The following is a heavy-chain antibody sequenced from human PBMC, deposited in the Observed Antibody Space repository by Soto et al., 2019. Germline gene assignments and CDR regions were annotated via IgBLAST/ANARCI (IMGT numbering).Heavy chain of an antibody. J-gene: IGHJ6*02. D-gene: IGHD3-16*01. CDR2: VLGDNVQI. CDR1: GTTSTDYG. V-gene: IGHV3-9*02. CDR3: VKDMAPGGADV. Sequence: EVQVLESGGGSVQPGRALRLSCAVSGTTSTDYGMHWVRQAPGKGLEWVSGVLGDNVQIGYADSVKGRFTSSRDNARHFLYLQMNSLTVEDTALYYCVKDMAPGGADVWGQGTAVTVS.